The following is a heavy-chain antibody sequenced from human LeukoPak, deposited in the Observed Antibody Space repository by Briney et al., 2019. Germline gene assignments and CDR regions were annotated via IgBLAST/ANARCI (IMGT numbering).Heavy chain of an antibody. CDR3: ARGSYSLGGFDY. D-gene: IGHD6-13*01. V-gene: IGHV3-74*01. CDR1: GFTFSSYW. Sequence: GGSLRLSCAASGFTFSSYWMHWVRQAPGKGLVWVSRISSDGSDTNYADSVKGRFTISRDNAKNTLYLPMNSLRAEDTSVYYCARGSYSLGGFDYWGQGTLVTVSS. CDR2: ISSDGSDT. J-gene: IGHJ4*02.